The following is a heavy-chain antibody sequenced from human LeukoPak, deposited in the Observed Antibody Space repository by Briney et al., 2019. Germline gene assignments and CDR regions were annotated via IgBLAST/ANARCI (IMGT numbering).Heavy chain of an antibody. CDR3: ARPPADY. Sequence: GGSLRLSCAASGFTFSTYGMSWVRQAPGKGLEWVANIKQDGSEKYYVDSVKGRFTISRDNAKNSLFLQMNSLRAEDTAVYYCARPPADYWGQGTLVTVSS. CDR2: IKQDGSEK. CDR1: GFTFSTYG. V-gene: IGHV3-7*01. J-gene: IGHJ4*02.